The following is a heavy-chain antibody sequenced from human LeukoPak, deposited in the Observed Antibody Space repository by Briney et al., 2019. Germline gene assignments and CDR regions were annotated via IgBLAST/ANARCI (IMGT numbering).Heavy chain of an antibody. CDR2: ISGSNSYI. V-gene: IGHV3-21*01. J-gene: IGHJ4*02. CDR1: GFTFSSYT. CDR3: ARALTTLTYEGY. D-gene: IGHD1-1*01. Sequence: GGSLRLSCAASGFTFSSYTMHWIRQAPGKGLEWVSSISGSNSYIFYADSEKGRFTVSRDNAKDSLYLQMNSLRAEDTAVYYCARALTTLTYEGYWGQGTLVTVSS.